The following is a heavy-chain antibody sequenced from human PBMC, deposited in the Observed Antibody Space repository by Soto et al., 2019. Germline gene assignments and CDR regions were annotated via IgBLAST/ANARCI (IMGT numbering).Heavy chain of an antibody. CDR1: GGSISSSSYY. J-gene: IGHJ4*02. D-gene: IGHD6-13*01. CDR3: ARHGFVRSSWYPLAYFDY. Sequence: QLQLQESGPGLVKPSETLSLTCTVSGGSISSSSYYWGWIRQPPGKGLEWIGSIYYSGSTYYNPSLKSRVTISVDTSKNQFSLKLSSVTAADTAVYYCARHGFVRSSWYPLAYFDYWGQGTLVTVSS. CDR2: IYYSGST. V-gene: IGHV4-39*01.